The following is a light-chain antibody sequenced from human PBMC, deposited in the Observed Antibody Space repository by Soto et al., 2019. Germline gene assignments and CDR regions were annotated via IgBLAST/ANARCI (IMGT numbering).Light chain of an antibody. CDR2: GAS. CDR1: RTITNNF. CDR3: QQYGSSPWT. J-gene: IGKJ1*01. Sequence: IVLTQSPGTVSGWPLEVGTRAFMGRRTITNNFLAWYQQKLGQRPRLLLFGASSRATGIPDRFSGSGSGSEFTLTISRLEPEDFAVYYCQQYGSSPWTFGQGTKVDIK. V-gene: IGKV3-20*01.